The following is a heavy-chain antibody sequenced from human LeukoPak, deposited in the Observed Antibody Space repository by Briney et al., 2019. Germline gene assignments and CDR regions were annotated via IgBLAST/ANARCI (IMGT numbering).Heavy chain of an antibody. Sequence: SETLSLTCTVSGGSISSSSYYWGWIRQPPGKGLEWIGSIYYSGSTYCNPSLSSRVTISVDTSKNQFSLKLSSVTAADTAVYYCARGSNLLRTLDYWGQGILVTVSS. D-gene: IGHD3-10*01. CDR2: IYYSGST. V-gene: IGHV4-39*01. CDR3: ARGSNLLRTLDY. CDR1: GGSISSSSYY. J-gene: IGHJ4*02.